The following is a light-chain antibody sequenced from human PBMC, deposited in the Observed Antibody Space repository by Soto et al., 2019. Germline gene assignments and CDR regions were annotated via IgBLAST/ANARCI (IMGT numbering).Light chain of an antibody. CDR1: NSNIGSNA. V-gene: IGLV1-44*01. J-gene: IGLJ1*01. CDR3: ATWDDSLNGYV. CDR2: SDN. Sequence: QSVLTQPPSASGTPGQRVTISCSGSNSNIGSNAVHWYQQFPGTAPKFLIHSDNQRPSGVPDRFSGSKSGTSASLAIGGLQSEDAADYYCATWDDSLNGYVFGPGTKVTVL.